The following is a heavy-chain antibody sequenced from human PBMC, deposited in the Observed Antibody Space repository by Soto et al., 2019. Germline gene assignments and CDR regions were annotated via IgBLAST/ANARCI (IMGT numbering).Heavy chain of an antibody. V-gene: IGHV1-2*02. J-gene: IGHJ6*02. D-gene: IGHD6-6*01. CDR1: GYTFTGYY. Sequence: ASVKVSCKASGYTFTGYYMHWVRQAPGQGLEWMGWINPNSGGTNYAQKFQGRVTMTRDTSISTAYMELSRLRSDDTAVYYCARSEYSSSSPDVCGQGTTVSVFS. CDR2: INPNSGGT. CDR3: ARSEYSSSSPDV.